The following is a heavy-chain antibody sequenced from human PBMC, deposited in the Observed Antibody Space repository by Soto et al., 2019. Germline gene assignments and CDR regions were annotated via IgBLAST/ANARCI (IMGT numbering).Heavy chain of an antibody. CDR2: INSDGSST. D-gene: IGHD2-15*01. J-gene: IGHJ6*02. V-gene: IGHV3-74*01. CDR3: ARAGYCSGGSCYPAYYYGIDV. CDR1: GFTFSSYW. Sequence: HPGGSLRLSCASSGFTFSSYWMHWFRQAPGKGLVWVSRINSDGSSTSYADSVKGRFTISRDNAKNTLYLQMNSLRAEDTAVYYCARAGYCSGGSCYPAYYYGIDVWGHGTTFIVSS.